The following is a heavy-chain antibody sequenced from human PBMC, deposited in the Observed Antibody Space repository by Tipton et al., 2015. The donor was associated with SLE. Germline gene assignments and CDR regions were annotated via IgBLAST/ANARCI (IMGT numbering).Heavy chain of an antibody. Sequence: SLRLSCAASGFPFRNYYMTWVRQAPGKGLEWVSGISDSGDRTYYADSVKGRFSISRDNSKNTVHLQMSSLRAEDTAVYYCARRITGSTGFDYWGQGTLVTVSS. CDR2: ISDSGDRT. CDR3: ARRITGSTGFDY. J-gene: IGHJ4*02. V-gene: IGHV3-23*01. CDR1: GFPFRNYY. D-gene: IGHD1-7*01.